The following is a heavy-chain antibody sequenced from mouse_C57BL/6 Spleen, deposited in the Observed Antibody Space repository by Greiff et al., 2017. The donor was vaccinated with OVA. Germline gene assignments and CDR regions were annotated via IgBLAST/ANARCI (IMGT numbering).Heavy chain of an antibody. J-gene: IGHJ2*01. CDR3: ARSGYYYGKGGDYFDY. CDR1: GYTFTSYW. Sequence: QVQLQQPGAELVKPGASVKLSCKASGYTFTSYWMHWVKQRPGQGLEWIGMIHPNSGSTNYNEKFKSKATLTVDKSSSTAYMQLSSLTSEDSAVYYCARSGYYYGKGGDYFDYWGQVTTLTVSS. V-gene: IGHV1-64*01. CDR2: IHPNSGST. D-gene: IGHD1-1*01.